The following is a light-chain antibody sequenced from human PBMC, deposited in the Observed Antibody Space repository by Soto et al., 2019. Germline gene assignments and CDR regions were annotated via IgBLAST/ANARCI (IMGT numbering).Light chain of an antibody. CDR1: SSDVGGYNY. V-gene: IGLV2-14*01. CDR2: EVS. Sequence: QSALTQPASVSGSPGQSITISCTGTSSDVGGYNYVSWYQQHPGKAPKVMIYEVSNRPSGVSNRFSGSKSGNTASLTISGLQAEAEADYYCSAYTSSSPLYVFGTGTKVTVL. CDR3: SAYTSSSPLYV. J-gene: IGLJ1*01.